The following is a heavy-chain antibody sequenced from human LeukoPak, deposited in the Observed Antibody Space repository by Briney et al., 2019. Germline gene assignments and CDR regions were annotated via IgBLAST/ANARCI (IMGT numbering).Heavy chain of an antibody. J-gene: IGHJ4*02. CDR3: ARKNGLDY. CDR2: IKQDGSEK. Sequence: GGSLRLSCAASGFTFSSFWMRWVRQAPGKGLELVANIKQDGSEKYYVDSVQGRFTISRDNAKNSLYLQMNSLRVEDAAVYYCARKNGLDYWGQGTLVTVSS. V-gene: IGHV3-7*01. CDR1: GFTFSSFW.